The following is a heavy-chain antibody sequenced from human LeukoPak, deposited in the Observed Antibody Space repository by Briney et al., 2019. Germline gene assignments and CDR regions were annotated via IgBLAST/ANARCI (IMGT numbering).Heavy chain of an antibody. CDR3: ARDSGAVGSSPSDY. V-gene: IGHV3-33*01. CDR2: IWYDGGKK. Sequence: PGGSLRLSCAASGFTLSNYAMHWVHQAPGKGLEWVAVIWYDGGKKYYAESVKGRFTISRDNSKNTLYLQMNSLRVEDTAMYYCARDSGAVGSSPSDYWGQGTLVTVSS. D-gene: IGHD6-6*01. CDR1: GFTLSNYA. J-gene: IGHJ4*02.